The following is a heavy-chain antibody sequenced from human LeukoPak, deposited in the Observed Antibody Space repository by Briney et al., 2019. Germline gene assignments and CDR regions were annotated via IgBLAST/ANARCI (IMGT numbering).Heavy chain of an antibody. CDR3: AKDGNWARFEN. V-gene: IGHV3-23*03. D-gene: IGHD7-27*01. CDR2: IYSDGTT. J-gene: IGHJ4*02. Sequence: GGSLRLSCAASGFTFDDYGMSWVRQAPGKGLEWVSEIYSDGTTYYADSVKGRFTISRDNSKNTLYLQMNSPRAEDTAAYYCAKDGNWARFENWGQGTLVTVSS. CDR1: GFTFDDYG.